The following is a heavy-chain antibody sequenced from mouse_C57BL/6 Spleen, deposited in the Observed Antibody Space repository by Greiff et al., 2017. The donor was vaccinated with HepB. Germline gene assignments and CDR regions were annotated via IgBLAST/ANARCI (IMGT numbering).Heavy chain of an antibody. Sequence: QVQLQQPGAELVRPGSSVKLSCKASGYTFTSYWMDWVKQRPGQGLEWIGNIYPSDSETHYNQKFKDKATLTVDKSSSTAYMQLSSLTSEDSAVYYCARGVVGYFDVWGTGTTVTVSS. D-gene: IGHD1-1*01. CDR2: IYPSDSET. V-gene: IGHV1-61*01. CDR1: GYTFTSYW. J-gene: IGHJ1*03. CDR3: ARGVVGYFDV.